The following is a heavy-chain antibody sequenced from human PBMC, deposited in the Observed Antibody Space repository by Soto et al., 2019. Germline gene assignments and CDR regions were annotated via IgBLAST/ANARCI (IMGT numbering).Heavy chain of an antibody. CDR2: IYPGDSDT. CDR1: GYSFTSYW. Sequence: PGESLKISCKASGYSFTSYWIGWVRQMPGKGLEWIGIIYPGDSDTRYSPSFQGQVTISADKSISTAYLQWSSLKASDTAMYYCARTGDLPYYYYGMDVWGQGTTVTSP. CDR3: ARTGDLPYYYYGMDV. V-gene: IGHV5-51*01. J-gene: IGHJ6*02. D-gene: IGHD7-27*01.